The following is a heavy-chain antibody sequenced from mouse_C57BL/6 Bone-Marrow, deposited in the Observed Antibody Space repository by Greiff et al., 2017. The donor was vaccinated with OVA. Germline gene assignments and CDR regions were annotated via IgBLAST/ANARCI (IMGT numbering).Heavy chain of an antibody. D-gene: IGHD1-1*01. Sequence: QVQLQQPGAELVKPGASVKMSCKASGYTFTSYWITWVKQRPGQGLEWIGDIYPGSGSTNYNEKFKSKATLTVDTSSSTAYMQLSSLTSEDSAVYYCARGFYYYGSPLFDYWGQGTTLTVSS. CDR2: IYPGSGST. V-gene: IGHV1-55*01. CDR3: ARGFYYYGSPLFDY. J-gene: IGHJ2*01. CDR1: GYTFTSYW.